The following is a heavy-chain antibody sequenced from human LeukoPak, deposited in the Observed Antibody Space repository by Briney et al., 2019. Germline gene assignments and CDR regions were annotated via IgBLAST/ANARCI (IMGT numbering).Heavy chain of an antibody. CDR3: AGVALTGTTSPFDY. V-gene: IGHV3-21*01. Sequence: GGSLRLSCAASGFTFSSYSMNWVRQAPGKGLEWVSSISSSSSYIYYADSVKGRFTISRDNAKNSLYPQMNSLRAEDTAVYYCAGVALTGTTSPFDYWGQGTLVTVSS. CDR2: ISSSSSYI. J-gene: IGHJ4*02. D-gene: IGHD1-7*01. CDR1: GFTFSSYS.